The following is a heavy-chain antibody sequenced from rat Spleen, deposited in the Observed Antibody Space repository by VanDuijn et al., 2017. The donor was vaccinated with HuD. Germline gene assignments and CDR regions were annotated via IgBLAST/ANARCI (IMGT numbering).Heavy chain of an antibody. V-gene: IGHV5-29*01. CDR1: GFTFSNYD. Sequence: EVQLVESGGGFVQPGRSLKLSCAASGFTFSNYDMAWVRQAPTKGLEWVATISYDGSSTYYRDSVKGRFTISRDNAKSTLYLQMNSLRSEDTATYYCTRGGPYFDYWGQGVMVTVSS. CDR2: ISYDGSST. CDR3: TRGGPYFDY. J-gene: IGHJ2*01.